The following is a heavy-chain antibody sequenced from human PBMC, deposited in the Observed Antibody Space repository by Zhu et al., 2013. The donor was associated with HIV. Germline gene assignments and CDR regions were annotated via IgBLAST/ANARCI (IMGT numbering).Heavy chain of an antibody. J-gene: IGHJ3*02. CDR2: IIPIFGIA. CDR1: STFSSYA. V-gene: IGHV1-69*12. D-gene: IGHD5-12*01. CDR3: ARPRRDGYNADAFDI. Sequence: QVQLVQSGAEVKKPGVLGEGLLQGFWSTFSSYAISWVRQAPGQGLEWMGWIIPIFGIANYAQKFQGRVTITADESTSTAYMELSSLRSEDTAVYYCARPRRDGYNADAFDIWGQGTMVTVSS.